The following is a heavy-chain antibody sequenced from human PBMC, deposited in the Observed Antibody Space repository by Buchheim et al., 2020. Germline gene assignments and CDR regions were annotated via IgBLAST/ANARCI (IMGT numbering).Heavy chain of an antibody. V-gene: IGHV3-48*03. D-gene: IGHD6-19*01. J-gene: IGHJ5*02. CDR3: ARDNGSGWRVDWFDP. CDR1: GFTFSSYE. Sequence: EVQLVESGGGLVQPGGSLRLSCAASGFTFSSYEMNWVRQAPGKGREWVSYISSSGSTIYYADSVKGRFTISRDNAKTSLYLQMNSLRAEDTAVYYCARDNGSGWRVDWFDPWGQGTL. CDR2: ISSSGSTI.